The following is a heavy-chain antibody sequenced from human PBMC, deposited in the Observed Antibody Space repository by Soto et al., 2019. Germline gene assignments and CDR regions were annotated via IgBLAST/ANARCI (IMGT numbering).Heavy chain of an antibody. V-gene: IGHV3-48*02. Sequence: EVQLVESGGGLVQPGGSLRLSCAAFGFKISSSSMNWVRQAPGRGLEWVAYISDSGSNTLYADSVKGRFTVSRDTAKNSLYLQMSGLRDEDRAVYYCARVNIVVVPVAIRRYYYYDMDVWGQGTTVTVSS. CDR3: ARVNIVVVPVAIRRYYYYDMDV. D-gene: IGHD2-2*01. CDR2: ISDSGSNT. CDR1: GFKISSSS. J-gene: IGHJ6*02.